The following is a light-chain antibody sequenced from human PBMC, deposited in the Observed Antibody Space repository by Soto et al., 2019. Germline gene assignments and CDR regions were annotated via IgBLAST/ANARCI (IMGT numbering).Light chain of an antibody. CDR2: AAS. Sequence: IQSNQSPSTLSASVEDRATLTCRASLPISNYLALYQQKPEKTPNLLIYAASTLHAGAPSRFSGSGSGTDFTLTISILQLEDVATYYCQQYNIYLITYGQGTLLEIK. J-gene: IGKJ5*01. V-gene: IGKV1-27*01. CDR1: LPISNY. CDR3: QQYNIYLIT.